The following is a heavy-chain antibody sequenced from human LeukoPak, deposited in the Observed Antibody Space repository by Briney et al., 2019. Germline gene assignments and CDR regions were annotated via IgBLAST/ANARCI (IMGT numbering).Heavy chain of an antibody. V-gene: IGHV5-51*01. Sequence: GESLKISCKASGYSFATYWIGWVRQMPGKGLEWMGIIYPGDSDTRYSPSFQGHVTISADKSISTAYLQWSSLKASDTAMYYCARHRTKLPYDAFDIWGQGTMVTVSS. J-gene: IGHJ3*02. CDR1: GYSFATYW. D-gene: IGHD4-23*01. CDR3: ARHRTKLPYDAFDI. CDR2: IYPGDSDT.